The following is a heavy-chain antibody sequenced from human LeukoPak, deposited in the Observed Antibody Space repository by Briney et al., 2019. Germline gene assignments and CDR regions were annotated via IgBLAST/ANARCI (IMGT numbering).Heavy chain of an antibody. CDR3: ARDQSITMTNWFNP. CDR1: GGTFSSYA. V-gene: IGHV1-69*04. D-gene: IGHD3-22*01. CDR2: IIPILGIA. J-gene: IGHJ5*02. Sequence: SVKVSCKASGGTFSSYAISWVRQAPGQGLEWTGRIIPILGIANYAQKFQGRVTITADKSTSTAYMELSSLRSEDTAVYYCARDQSITMTNWFNPWGQGTLVTVSS.